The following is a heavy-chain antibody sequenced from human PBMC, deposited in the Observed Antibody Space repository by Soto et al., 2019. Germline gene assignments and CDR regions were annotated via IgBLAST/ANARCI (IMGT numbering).Heavy chain of an antibody. Sequence: PSQTLSLTCAISGDSVSSNSAAWNWIRQSPSRGLEWLGRTYYRSKWYSDYAISVKSRININADTSKNQFSLQLNSVTPDDTAVYYCARGERAAGTTAFDICGQGPMVTV. CDR2: TYYRSKWYS. CDR1: GDSVSSNSAA. J-gene: IGHJ3*02. D-gene: IGHD6-13*01. CDR3: ARGERAAGTTAFDI. V-gene: IGHV6-1*01.